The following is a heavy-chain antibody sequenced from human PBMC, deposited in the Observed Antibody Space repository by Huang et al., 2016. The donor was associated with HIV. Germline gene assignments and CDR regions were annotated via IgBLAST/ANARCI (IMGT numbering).Heavy chain of an antibody. J-gene: IGHJ4*02. V-gene: IGHV1-2*02. Sequence: QVQLVQSGAEVKNPGASVRVSCKASGYNFTDSNIHWVRQAPGQGLEWMGWINPKRGGTIDAQRLQGRITMTRDTTISTVHMDLRRIQSDDTAVYFCARDWSFGSSTSPADWGQGTLVTVSS. CDR2: INPKRGGT. D-gene: IGHD6-6*01. CDR3: ARDWSFGSSTSPAD. CDR1: GYNFTDSN.